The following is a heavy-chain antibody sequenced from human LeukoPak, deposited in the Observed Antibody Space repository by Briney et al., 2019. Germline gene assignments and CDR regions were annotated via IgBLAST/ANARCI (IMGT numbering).Heavy chain of an antibody. CDR3: AKKKTDYSYPSSFDY. CDR2: ISYDGSTK. V-gene: IGHV3-30*18. Sequence: GGSLRLSCTASGFTFITYCMHWVRQAPGKGLEGGTLISYDGSTKYYSDSVKGRFTLSRDNSKNTLYLQMNSLRAEDTAVYYWAKKKTDYSYPSSFDYWGQGTLVTVSS. CDR1: GFTFITYC. J-gene: IGHJ4*02. D-gene: IGHD4-11*01.